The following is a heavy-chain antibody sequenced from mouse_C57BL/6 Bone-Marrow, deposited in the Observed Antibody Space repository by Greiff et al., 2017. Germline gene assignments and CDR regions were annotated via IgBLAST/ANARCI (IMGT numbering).Heavy chain of an antibody. V-gene: IGHV1-15*01. D-gene: IGHD1-1*01. CDR3: TMGVTTVVSFDD. Sequence: QVQLQQSGAELVRPGASVTLSCKASGYTFTDYEMHWVKQTPVHGLEWIGAIDPETGGTAYNQKFKGKAILTADKSSSTAYMELRSLTSEDSAVYYCTMGVTTVVSFDDWGQGTTLTVSS. J-gene: IGHJ2*01. CDR1: GYTFTDYE. CDR2: IDPETGGT.